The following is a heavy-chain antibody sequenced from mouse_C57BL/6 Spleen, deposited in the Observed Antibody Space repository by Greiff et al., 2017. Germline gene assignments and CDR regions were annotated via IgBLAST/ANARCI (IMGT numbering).Heavy chain of an antibody. J-gene: IGHJ3*01. Sequence: QVQLQQSGAELVRPGTSVTMSCKASGYTFTNYWIGWAKQRPGHGLEWIGDIYPGGGYTNYNEKFKGKAKLTADKSSSTAYMQCSSLTSEDAAIYYCATKLGRGWFAYWGQGTLVTVSA. CDR1: GYTFTNYW. CDR3: ATKLGRGWFAY. D-gene: IGHD4-1*01. V-gene: IGHV1-63*01. CDR2: IYPGGGYT.